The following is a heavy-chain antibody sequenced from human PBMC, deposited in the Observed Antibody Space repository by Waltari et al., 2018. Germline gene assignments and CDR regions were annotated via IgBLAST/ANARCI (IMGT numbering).Heavy chain of an antibody. CDR2: IIPIFGTA. D-gene: IGHD6-13*01. J-gene: IGHJ6*03. V-gene: IGHV1-69*05. CDR3: ARAGLESGSWPPYYMDV. CDR1: GGTFSSYA. Sequence: QVQLVQSGAEVKKPGSSVKVSCKASGGTFSSYAISWVRQAPGQGREWMGGIIPIFGTANYAQKFQGSVTITTDESTSTAYMELSSLRSEDTAVYYCARAGLESGSWPPYYMDVWGKGTTVTVSS.